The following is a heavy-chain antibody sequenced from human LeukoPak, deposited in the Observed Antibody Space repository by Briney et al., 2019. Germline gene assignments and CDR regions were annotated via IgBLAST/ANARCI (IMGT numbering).Heavy chain of an antibody. CDR1: GGTFSSYA. CDR3: ARSPRNQWYFDY. D-gene: IGHD6-19*01. CDR2: IIPIFGTA. Sequence: ASVKVSCKASGGTFSSYAISWVRQAPGQGLEWMGGIIPIFGTANYAQKFQGRVTITADESTSTAYMELSSLRSEDTAVYYCARSPRNQWYFDYWGQGTLVTVSS. J-gene: IGHJ4*02. V-gene: IGHV1-69*13.